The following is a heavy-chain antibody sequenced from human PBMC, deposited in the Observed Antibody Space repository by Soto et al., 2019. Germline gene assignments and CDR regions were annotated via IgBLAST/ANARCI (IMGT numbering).Heavy chain of an antibody. CDR2: ISPDGSNR. V-gene: IGHV3-30*18. Sequence: GGSLRLSCAASGFTFSYYGMHWVRQAPGKGLEWVAVISPDGSNRYYADSVKGRFTISRDDAKNTVHLQMNSLRAEDTAVYYCAKDVVPGPYYGMDVWGQGATVTVSS. J-gene: IGHJ6*02. CDR1: GFTFSYYG. CDR3: AKDVVPGPYYGMDV. D-gene: IGHD2-21*01.